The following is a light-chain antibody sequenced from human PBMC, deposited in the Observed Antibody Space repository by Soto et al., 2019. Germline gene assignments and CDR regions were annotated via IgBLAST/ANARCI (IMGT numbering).Light chain of an antibody. V-gene: IGKV3-15*01. J-gene: IGKJ5*01. CDR1: QRVGSN. CDR3: QQYTSWPIT. Sequence: ELVLTQSPVTLSVSPGERVTLSCRASQRVGSNYLAWYQQKPGQAPRLLIYGISARATGIPDRFSGSGSGTEFTLTISRLQSEDFAVYYCQQYTSWPITFGQGTRLEIK. CDR2: GIS.